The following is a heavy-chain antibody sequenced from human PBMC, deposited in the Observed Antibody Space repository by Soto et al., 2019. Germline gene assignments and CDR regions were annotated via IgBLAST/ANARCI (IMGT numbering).Heavy chain of an antibody. Sequence: SETLSLTCTVSGGSVSSGSYYWTWIRQSPGKGLEWIGYIYYTGSTNYNPSLKSRVTISVDTSKNQFSLKLSSVTAADTAVYYCARVPDYWAQGILVTVSS. CDR3: ARVPDY. CDR2: IYYTGST. V-gene: IGHV4-61*01. CDR1: GGSVSSGSYY. J-gene: IGHJ4*02. D-gene: IGHD2-2*01.